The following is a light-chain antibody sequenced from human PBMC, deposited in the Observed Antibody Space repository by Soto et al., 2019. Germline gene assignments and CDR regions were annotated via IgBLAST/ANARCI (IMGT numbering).Light chain of an antibody. CDR3: CSYAGSITFV. CDR2: EDT. J-gene: IGLJ1*01. V-gene: IGLV2-23*01. Sequence: QSALTQPASVSGSPGQSITISCTGSSSDVGRFNFVSWYQQRPGKAPKLMIYEDTKRPSGVSNRFSGSKSGNTASLTISGLQAEYEADYYCCSYAGSITFVFGTGTKLTVL. CDR1: SSDVGRFNF.